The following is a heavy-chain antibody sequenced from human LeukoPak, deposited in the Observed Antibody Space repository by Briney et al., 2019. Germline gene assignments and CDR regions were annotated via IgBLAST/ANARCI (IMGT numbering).Heavy chain of an antibody. CDR2: IYYSGST. D-gene: IGHD6-13*01. Sequence: PSETLSLTCSVSGGSISSYYWSWIRQPPGKGLEWIGYIYYSGSTNYNPSLKSRVTISVDTSKNQFSLKLSSVTAADTAVYYCARARGILASWFDPWGQGTLVTVSS. V-gene: IGHV4-59*01. J-gene: IGHJ5*02. CDR1: GGSISSYY. CDR3: ARARGILASWFDP.